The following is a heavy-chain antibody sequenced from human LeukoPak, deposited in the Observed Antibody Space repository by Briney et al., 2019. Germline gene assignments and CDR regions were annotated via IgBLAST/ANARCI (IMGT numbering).Heavy chain of an antibody. Sequence: PGGSLRLSCAASGFIFSSYGMHWVRQAPGKGLEWVAVISYDGSNKYYADSVKGRFTISRDNSKNTLYLQMNSLGAEDTAVYYCAKAAFGELLTIDYWGQGTLVTVSS. CDR2: ISYDGSNK. CDR3: AKAAFGELLTIDY. D-gene: IGHD3-10*01. J-gene: IGHJ4*02. V-gene: IGHV3-30*18. CDR1: GFIFSSYG.